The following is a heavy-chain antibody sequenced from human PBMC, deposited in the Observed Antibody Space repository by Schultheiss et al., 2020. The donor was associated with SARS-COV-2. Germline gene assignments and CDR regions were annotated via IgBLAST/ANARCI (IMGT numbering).Heavy chain of an antibody. V-gene: IGHV3-53*01. D-gene: IGHD1-1*01. Sequence: GGSLRLSCAASGFTVSSNYMSWVRQAPGKGLEWVSVIYSGGSTYYADSVKGRFTISRDNSKNTLYLQMNSLRAEDTAVYYCAKPGGPRPTPFDYWGQGTLVTVSS. CDR3: AKPGGPRPTPFDY. CDR2: IYSGGST. J-gene: IGHJ4*02. CDR1: GFTVSSNY.